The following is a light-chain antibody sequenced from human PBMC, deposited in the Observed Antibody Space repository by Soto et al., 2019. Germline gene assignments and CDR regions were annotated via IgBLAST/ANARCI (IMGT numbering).Light chain of an antibody. CDR2: ATS. V-gene: IGKV1-39*01. Sequence: DIQMTQSPSSLSASVGDRVTITCRASQSISKYLSWFEQKPGKAPKLLIYATSSLQSGVPSRFSGSGSGTDFTLTISSLQPEDFATYYCQQSDSTPPWTFGQGTKVEIK. CDR3: QQSDSTPPWT. CDR1: QSISKY. J-gene: IGKJ1*01.